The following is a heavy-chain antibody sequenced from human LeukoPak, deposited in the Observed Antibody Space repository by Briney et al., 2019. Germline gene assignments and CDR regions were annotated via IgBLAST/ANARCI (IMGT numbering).Heavy chain of an antibody. Sequence: GGSLRLSCAASGFTFSSYGMHWVRQAPGKGLEWVAVISYDGSNKYYADSVKGRFTISRDNSKNTLYLQMNSLRAEDTAVYYCAGFYYYGSGSYYDAFDIWGQGTMVTVSS. V-gene: IGHV3-30*03. CDR2: ISYDGSNK. J-gene: IGHJ3*02. CDR3: AGFYYYGSGSYYDAFDI. CDR1: GFTFSSYG. D-gene: IGHD3-10*01.